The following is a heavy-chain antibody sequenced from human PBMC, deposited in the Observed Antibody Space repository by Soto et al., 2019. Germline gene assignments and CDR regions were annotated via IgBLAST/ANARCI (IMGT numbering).Heavy chain of an antibody. CDR3: AREDGGGGRRHDF. J-gene: IGHJ4*02. CDR1: GYTFAMHY. CDR2: INPSDGST. Sequence: QVQLVQSGAEVKKPGASVKISCKTSGYTFAMHYIHWVRQVPGQGLEWMGMINPSDGSTSYVQKFQGTVTMTRDTSATTVFLNMSRLTSHDTAVFYCAREDGGGGRRHDFWGQGTLVTVSS. V-gene: IGHV1-46*01. D-gene: IGHD2-15*01.